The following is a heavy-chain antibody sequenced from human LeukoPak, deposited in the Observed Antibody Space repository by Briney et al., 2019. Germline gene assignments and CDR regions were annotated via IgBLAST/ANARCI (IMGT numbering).Heavy chain of an antibody. J-gene: IGHJ5*02. V-gene: IGHV1-46*01. CDR1: GYTFTSYY. D-gene: IGHD6-13*01. CDR2: INPSGGST. CDR3: ARGLSAGYSSSWYDNWFDP. Sequence: ASVKVSCKASGYTFTSYYMHWVRQAPGRGLEWMGIINPSGGSTSYAQKFQGRVTMTRDMSTSTVYMELSSLRSEDTAVYYCARGLSAGYSSSWYDNWFDPWGQGTLVTVSS.